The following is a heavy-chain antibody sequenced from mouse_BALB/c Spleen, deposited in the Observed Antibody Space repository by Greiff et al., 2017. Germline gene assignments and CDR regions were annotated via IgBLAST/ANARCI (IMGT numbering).Heavy chain of an antibody. CDR1: GYAFTNYL. J-gene: IGHJ3*01. Sequence: QVQLQQSGAELVRPGTSVKVSCKASGYAFTNYLIEWVKQRPGQGLEWIGVINPGSGGTNYNEKFKGKATLTADKSSSTAYMQLSSLTSDDSAVYFCARSGDGYYDWFAYWGQGTLVTVSA. D-gene: IGHD2-3*01. CDR2: INPGSGGT. V-gene: IGHV1-54*03. CDR3: ARSGDGYYDWFAY.